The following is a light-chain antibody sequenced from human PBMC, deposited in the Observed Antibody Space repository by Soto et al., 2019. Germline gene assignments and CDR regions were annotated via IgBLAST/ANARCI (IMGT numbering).Light chain of an antibody. CDR1: QSVSNNY. V-gene: IGKV3-20*01. J-gene: IGKJ1*01. CDR3: QDYRSSRT. Sequence: ESVLTQSPGTLSLSPGERATLSCRASQSVSNNYLAWYQQRRGQAPRLLIYGASSRATGIPDRFSGSGSGTDFTLTISRLEPEDFALYYCQDYRSSRTFGHGTKVDIK. CDR2: GAS.